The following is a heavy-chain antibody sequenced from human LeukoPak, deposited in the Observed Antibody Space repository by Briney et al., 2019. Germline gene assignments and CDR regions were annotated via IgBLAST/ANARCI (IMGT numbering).Heavy chain of an antibody. V-gene: IGHV1-2*02. CDR1: GYTFTGYY. D-gene: IGHD3-9*01. CDR3: ARDLMDYDILTGYSHMYYFDY. J-gene: IGHJ4*02. Sequence: GASVKVSCKASGYTFTGYYMHWVRQAPGQGLEWMGWINPNSGGTNYVQKFQGRVTMTRDTSISTAYMELSRLRSDDTAVYYCARDLMDYDILTGYSHMYYFDYWGQGTLVTVSS. CDR2: INPNSGGT.